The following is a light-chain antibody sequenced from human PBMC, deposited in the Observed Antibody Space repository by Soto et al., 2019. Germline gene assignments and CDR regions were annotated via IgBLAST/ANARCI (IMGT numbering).Light chain of an antibody. CDR1: QTIGNY. CDR2: DAS. CDR3: QQYDILPIT. J-gene: IGKJ5*01. Sequence: DIQMTQSPSSLSVSIGDRVTITCLAGQTIGNYLNWYQQKPGKAPNLLIYDASNLEIGVPSRFSGSGSGTHFTFTISSLQTEDIGTYYCQQYDILPITFGRGTRLEI. V-gene: IGKV1-33*01.